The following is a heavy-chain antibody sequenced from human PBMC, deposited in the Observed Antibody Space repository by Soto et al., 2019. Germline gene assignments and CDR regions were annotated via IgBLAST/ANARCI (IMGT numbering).Heavy chain of an antibody. CDR1: GFTFSSHA. CDR3: ARDGEDVLRNIPGDAFDI. J-gene: IGHJ3*02. D-gene: IGHD3-3*01. Sequence: QVQLVESGGGMVQPGRSLRLSCAASGFTFSSHAMHWVRQAPGKGLEWVAVISYDGSKIYYADSVKGRFTISRDNSKNTLYLQMNSLRAEDTAVYFCARDGEDVLRNIPGDAFDISGQGTMVTVSS. CDR2: ISYDGSKI. V-gene: IGHV3-30*04.